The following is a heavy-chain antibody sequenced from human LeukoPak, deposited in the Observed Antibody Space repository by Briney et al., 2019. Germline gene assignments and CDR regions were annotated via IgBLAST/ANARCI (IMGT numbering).Heavy chain of an antibody. J-gene: IGHJ4*02. CDR3: VKGEYSSTWLLDY. CDR1: GFTFSSYA. D-gene: IGHD6-13*01. V-gene: IGHV3-64D*06. Sequence: GVSLRLSCSASGFTFSSYAMYWVRQAPGKGLESVSTISSNGVTTYYEDSVKGRFTISRDNSKNTLYLQMSSLRPDDTAVYYCVKGEYSSTWLLDYWGQGTLVTVSS. CDR2: ISSNGVTT.